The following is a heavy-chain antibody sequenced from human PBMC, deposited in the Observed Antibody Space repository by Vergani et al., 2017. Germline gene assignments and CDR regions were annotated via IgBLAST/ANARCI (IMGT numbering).Heavy chain of an antibody. D-gene: IGHD3-10*01. J-gene: IGHJ4*02. V-gene: IGHV4-59*01. CDR1: GGSMSGYY. CDR2: MYHSGST. Sequence: QVRLQESGPGLVKPSETLSLTCSVSGGSMSGYYWSWIRQPPGKELECIGYMYHSGSTNYNPSHETRVTISGVTSKNPFSLKLYSVTAADTAVYYCGRVADFYGLGSRLFDLWGQGILVTVSS. CDR3: GRVADFYGLGSRLFDL.